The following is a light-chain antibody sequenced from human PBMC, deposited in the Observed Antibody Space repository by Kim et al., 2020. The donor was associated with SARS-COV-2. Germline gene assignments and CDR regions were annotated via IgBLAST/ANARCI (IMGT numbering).Light chain of an antibody. CDR3: LLHYTGAQV. V-gene: IGLV7-43*01. CDR1: TGAVTSGYY. CDR2: STD. J-gene: IGLJ3*02. Sequence: QAVVTQESSLTVSPGGTVTLTCASRTGAVTSGYYPNWFQQKPGQPPRPLIYSTDRKHSWTPARFSGSLLGGKAALTLSAVRPEDEGDYYCLLHYTGAQVFGGGTKVTVL.